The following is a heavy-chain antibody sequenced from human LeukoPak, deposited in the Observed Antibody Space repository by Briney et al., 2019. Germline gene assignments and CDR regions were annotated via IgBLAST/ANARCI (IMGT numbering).Heavy chain of an antibody. CDR1: GGSISSSSYY. V-gene: IGHV4-39*07. Sequence: SETLSLTCTVSGGSISSSSYYWGWIRQPPGKGLEWIGSIYYSGSTYYNPSLKSRVTISVDTSKNQFSLKLSSVTAADTAVYYCARFGGSYPYFDYWGQGTLVTVSS. CDR3: ARFGGSYPYFDY. CDR2: IYYSGST. D-gene: IGHD1-26*01. J-gene: IGHJ4*02.